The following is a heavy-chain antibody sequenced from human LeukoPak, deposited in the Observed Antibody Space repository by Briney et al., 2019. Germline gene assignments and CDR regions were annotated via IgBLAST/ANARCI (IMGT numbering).Heavy chain of an antibody. CDR3: AKDRLSGSPMIVVVIRGFDY. V-gene: IGHV3-23*01. CDR1: GFTFSNYA. Sequence: GGSLRLSCAASGFTFSNYAMSWVRQAPGKGLEWVSAISGSGGSTYYADSVKGRFTISRDNSKNTLYLQMNSLRAEDTAVYYCAKDRLSGSPMIVVVIRGFDYWGQGTLATVSS. J-gene: IGHJ4*02. CDR2: ISGSGGST. D-gene: IGHD3-22*01.